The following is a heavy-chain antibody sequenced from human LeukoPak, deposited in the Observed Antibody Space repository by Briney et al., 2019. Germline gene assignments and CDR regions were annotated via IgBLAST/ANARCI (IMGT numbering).Heavy chain of an antibody. V-gene: IGHV3-48*01. Sequence: GGSLRLSCAASGSTFSTYSMNWVRQAPGKGLEWVSYISSSSSTIYYADSVKGRFTISRDNAKNSLDLQMNSLRAEDTAVYYCARGWIGPLVRLQLFDYWGQGTLVTVSS. CDR2: ISSSSSTI. CDR1: GSTFSTYS. D-gene: IGHD1-1*01. CDR3: ARGWIGPLVRLQLFDY. J-gene: IGHJ4*02.